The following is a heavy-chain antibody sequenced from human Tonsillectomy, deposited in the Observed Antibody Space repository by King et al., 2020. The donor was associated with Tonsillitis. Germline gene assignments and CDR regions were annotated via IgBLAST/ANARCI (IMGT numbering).Heavy chain of an antibody. D-gene: IGHD4-17*01. CDR1: GGTIGSYY. CDR2: IYYSGNT. J-gene: IGHJ4*02. CDR3: AREPYGDYVFDA. V-gene: IGHV4-59*01. Sequence: QLQESGPGLVKPSETLSLTCTVSGGTIGSYYWSWIRQPPGKGLEWIGYIYYSGNTNYNPSLKSRVTISVDTSKKQFSLKLSSVTAADTAVYYCAREPYGDYVFDAGGQGTLVTVSS.